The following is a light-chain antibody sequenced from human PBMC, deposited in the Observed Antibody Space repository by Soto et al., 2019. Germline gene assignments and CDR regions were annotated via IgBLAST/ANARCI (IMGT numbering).Light chain of an antibody. CDR2: RND. CDR1: NSRSGSNY. J-gene: IGLJ1*01. CDR3: AKWDDSLRVYV. Sequence: QPVLPQPPSASGTPGQRVTISCSTTNSRSGSNYVYWYQQLPGAAPKLLIYRNDQRPSGVPDRFSASKSGTSASLAISGLRSEHEADYFCAKWDDSLRVYVFGSGTKLTVL. V-gene: IGLV1-47*01.